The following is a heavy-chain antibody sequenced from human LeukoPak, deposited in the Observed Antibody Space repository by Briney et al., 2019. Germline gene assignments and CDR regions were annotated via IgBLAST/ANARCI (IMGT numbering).Heavy chain of an antibody. Sequence: SGGSLRLSCAASGFTFSSYSMNWVRQAPGKGLEWVSSISSSSSYIYYADSVKGRFTISRDNAKNSLYLQMNSLRAEDTAVYYCARDPTMVRGVTPNYWGQGTLVTVSS. CDR2: ISSSSSYI. CDR1: GFTFSSYS. V-gene: IGHV3-21*01. CDR3: ARDPTMVRGVTPNY. D-gene: IGHD3-10*01. J-gene: IGHJ4*02.